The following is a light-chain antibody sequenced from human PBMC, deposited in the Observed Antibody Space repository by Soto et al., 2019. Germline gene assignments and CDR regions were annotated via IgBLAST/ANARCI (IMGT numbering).Light chain of an antibody. CDR2: GSS. CDR3: QQYGRSPFT. Sequence: EIVLTQSPVTLSLSPGERATLSCRASQKITNNFLAWFQQKPGLAPRLLIYGSSTRASGIPDKFSGSWSGIDFALTISPLEPEDFAVYYCQQYGRSPFTFGQGTKLQIK. V-gene: IGKV3-20*01. J-gene: IGKJ2*01. CDR1: QKITNNF.